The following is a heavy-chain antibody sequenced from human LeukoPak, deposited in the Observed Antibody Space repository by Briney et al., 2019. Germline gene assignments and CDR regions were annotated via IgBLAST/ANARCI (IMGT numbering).Heavy chain of an antibody. CDR1: GFTFSSYS. Sequence: GGSLRLSCAASGFTFSSYSMNWVRQAPGKGLEWVSSISSSSSYIYYADSVKGRFTISRDNAKNSMYLQMNSLRAEDTAVYYCAKGGYAYLPYYYYGMDVWGQGTTVTVSS. CDR3: AKGGYAYLPYYYYGMDV. D-gene: IGHD3-16*01. J-gene: IGHJ6*02. V-gene: IGHV3-21*01. CDR2: ISSSSSYI.